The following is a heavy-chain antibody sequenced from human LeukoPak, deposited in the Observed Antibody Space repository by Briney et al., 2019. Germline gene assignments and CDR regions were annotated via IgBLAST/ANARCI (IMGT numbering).Heavy chain of an antibody. CDR3: ARDRGEWELLHYFDY. V-gene: IGHV3-21*01. Sequence: GGSLRLSCAASGFTFSSYSMNGVRQAPGKGLEWVSSISSSSSYIYYADSVKGRFTISRDNAKNSLYLQMNSLRAEDTAVYYCARDRGEWELLHYFDYWGQGTLVTVSS. CDR2: ISSSSSYI. J-gene: IGHJ4*02. D-gene: IGHD1-26*01. CDR1: GFTFSSYS.